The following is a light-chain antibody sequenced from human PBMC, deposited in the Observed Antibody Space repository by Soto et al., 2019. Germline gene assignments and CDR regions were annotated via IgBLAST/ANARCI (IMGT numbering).Light chain of an antibody. CDR1: QTVCSY. CDR2: DAS. V-gene: IGKV3-11*01. J-gene: IGKJ4*01. Sequence: EIVLTQSPATLSLSPGERATLSCRASQTVCSYLAWYQQKPGQAPRLLICDASNRATGSPARFSGSGSGTDFTLTISSLEPEDFAVYYGQQRSNWHVLTFGGGTKVEIK. CDR3: QQRSNWHVLT.